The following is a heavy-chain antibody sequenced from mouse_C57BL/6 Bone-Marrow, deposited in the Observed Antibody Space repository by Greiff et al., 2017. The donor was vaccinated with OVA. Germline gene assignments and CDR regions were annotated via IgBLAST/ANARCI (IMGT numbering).Heavy chain of an antibody. V-gene: IGHV1-69*01. Sequence: QVQLQQPGAELVMPGASVKLSCKASGYTFTSYWMHWVKQRPGQGLEWIGEIDPSDSYTNYNQKFKGKSPLTVDKSSSTAYMQLSSLTSEDSAVYYCARGGYPYYFDYWGQGTTLTVSS. D-gene: IGHD1-1*02. CDR3: ARGGYPYYFDY. J-gene: IGHJ2*01. CDR1: GYTFTSYW. CDR2: IDPSDSYT.